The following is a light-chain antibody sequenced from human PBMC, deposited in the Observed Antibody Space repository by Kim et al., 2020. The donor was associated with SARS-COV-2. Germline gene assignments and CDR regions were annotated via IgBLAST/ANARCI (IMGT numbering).Light chain of an antibody. CDR2: GNN. CDR3: QSYDSSLSGVV. CDR1: SSNIGANYV. V-gene: IGLV1-40*01. Sequence: QRVTISCTGSSSNIGANYVVHWYQQLPGTAPNLLIYGNNNRPSGVPDRFSGSKSGTSASLAITGLQAEDEADYYCQSYDSSLSGVVFGGGTQLTVL. J-gene: IGLJ2*01.